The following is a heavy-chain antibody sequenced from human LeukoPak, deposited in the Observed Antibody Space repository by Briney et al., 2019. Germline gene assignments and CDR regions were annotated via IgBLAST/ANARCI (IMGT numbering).Heavy chain of an antibody. CDR2: VFYSGTT. Sequence: SETLSLTCSVSRGSISTYYWSWIRQPPGKGLEWIGFVFYSGTTNSDPSVKSRVSMSVDMSKNHLSLELTSVTAADSAVYYCARSRSSSPYYLDTWGQGTLVTVSS. D-gene: IGHD6-19*01. CDR3: ARSRSSSPYYLDT. J-gene: IGHJ4*02. CDR1: RGSISTYY. V-gene: IGHV4-59*01.